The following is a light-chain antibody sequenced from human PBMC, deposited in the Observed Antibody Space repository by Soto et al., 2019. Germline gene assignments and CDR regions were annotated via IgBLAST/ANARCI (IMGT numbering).Light chain of an antibody. CDR3: QHYGSSPR. CDR2: GAS. Sequence: EIVLTQSPGTLSLSPGERATLSCRASQSVTTSYLAWYQRKPGQAPRLLIYGASSRATGIPNRFSGSGSGTDFTLNISRLEPEDCAVYYCQHYGSSPRFGQGTKVEIK. CDR1: QSVTTSY. V-gene: IGKV3-20*01. J-gene: IGKJ1*01.